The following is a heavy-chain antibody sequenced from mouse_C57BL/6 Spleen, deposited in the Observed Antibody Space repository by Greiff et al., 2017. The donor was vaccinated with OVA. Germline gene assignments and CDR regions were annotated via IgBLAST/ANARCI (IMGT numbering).Heavy chain of an antibody. CDR3: AMLYYGSSFDY. J-gene: IGHJ2*01. Sequence: DVKLVESGGGLVKPGGSLKLSCAASGFTFSDYGMHWVRQAPEKGLEWVAYISRGSSTIYYADTVKGRFTISRDNAKNTLFLQLTSLRSEDTAMDYCAMLYYGSSFDYWGQGTTLTVSS. V-gene: IGHV5-17*01. D-gene: IGHD1-1*01. CDR1: GFTFSDYG. CDR2: ISRGSSTI.